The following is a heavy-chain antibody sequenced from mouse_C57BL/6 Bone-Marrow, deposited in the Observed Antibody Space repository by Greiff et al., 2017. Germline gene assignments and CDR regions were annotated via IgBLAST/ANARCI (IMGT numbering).Heavy chain of an antibody. CDR2: ISDGGSYT. Sequence: EVKLVESGGGLVKPGGSLKLSCAASGFTFSSYAMSWVRQTPEKRLEWVATISDGGSYTYYPDNVKGRFTISRDNAKNNLYLQMSHLKSEDTAMYYCARDWDYGPYFDYWGQGTTLTVSS. J-gene: IGHJ2*01. CDR3: ARDWDYGPYFDY. D-gene: IGHD1-1*01. V-gene: IGHV5-4*01. CDR1: GFTFSSYA.